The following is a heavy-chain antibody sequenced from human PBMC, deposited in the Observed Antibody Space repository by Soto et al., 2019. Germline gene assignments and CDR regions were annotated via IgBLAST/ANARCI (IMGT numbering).Heavy chain of an antibody. CDR2: IYYIGNP. CDR1: GGSISTSTYF. D-gene: IGHD1-1*01. CDR3: ARRGSAVSVATGFDP. Sequence: QLHLHESGPGLVKPSETLSLTCTVSGGSISTSTYFWDWIRQPPGKGLEWIGSIYYIGNPYYNPSLKSRVTISIDTSENQFSLILNSVTAADTAVYFCARRGSAVSVATGFDPWGQGTPVTVSS. J-gene: IGHJ5*02. V-gene: IGHV4-39*01.